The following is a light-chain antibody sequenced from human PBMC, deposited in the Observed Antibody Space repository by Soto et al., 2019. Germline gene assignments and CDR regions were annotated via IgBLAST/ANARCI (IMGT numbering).Light chain of an antibody. CDR1: SSDVGGYNY. CDR3: SSYTSSSTPVV. V-gene: IGLV2-14*01. CDR2: EVS. Sequence: QSALTQPASVSGSPGQSITISCTGTSSDVGGYNYVSWYQQHPGRAPKLMIYEVSNRPSGVSNRFSVSKSGNTASLTISGLQAEDEVDYYCSSYTSSSTPVVFGGGTKLTVL. J-gene: IGLJ2*01.